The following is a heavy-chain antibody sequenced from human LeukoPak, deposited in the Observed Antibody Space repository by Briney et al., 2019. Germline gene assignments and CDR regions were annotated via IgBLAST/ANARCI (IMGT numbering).Heavy chain of an antibody. CDR1: GFTFSRYA. CDR2: ISGNGGST. CDR3: AWELPRTDAFDI. D-gene: IGHD3-10*01. J-gene: IGHJ3*02. V-gene: IGHV3-64D*06. Sequence: GGSLRLSCSASGFTFSRYAMHWVRQAPGKGLESVSGISGNGGSTYYADSVKGRFTISRDNSKSTLYLQMSSLRAEDTAVYYCAWELPRTDAFDIWGQGTLVTVSS.